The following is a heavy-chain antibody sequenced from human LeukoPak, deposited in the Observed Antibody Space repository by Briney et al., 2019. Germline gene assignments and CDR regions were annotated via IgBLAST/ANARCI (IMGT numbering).Heavy chain of an antibody. Sequence: GGSLRLSCAASGFTFSSHWMSWVRQAPGKGLEWVANIKQDGSEKYYVDSVKGRFTISRDNAKNSLYLQMNSLRAEDTAVYYCPREQSISGYSPHYYFDYWAQEPLVPVSS. CDR2: IKQDGSEK. CDR1: GFTFSSHW. V-gene: IGHV3-7*01. J-gene: IGHJ4*02. CDR3: PREQSISGYSPHYYFDY. D-gene: IGHD3-22*01.